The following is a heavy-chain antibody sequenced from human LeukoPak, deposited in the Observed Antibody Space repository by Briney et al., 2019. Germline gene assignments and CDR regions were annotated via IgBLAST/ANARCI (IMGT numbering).Heavy chain of an antibody. V-gene: IGHV4-59*01. CDR3: AGAEVGATIWFDP. J-gene: IGHJ5*02. CDR1: GGSINSYY. D-gene: IGHD1-26*01. CDR2: IYYSGTT. Sequence: SETLSLTCSVSGGSINSYYWSWIRQPPGKGLEWIGYIYYSGTTNYNPSLRSRVTMLVDTSKNQFTLKLSSVTAADTAVYYCAGAEVGATIWFDPWGQGTLVTVSS.